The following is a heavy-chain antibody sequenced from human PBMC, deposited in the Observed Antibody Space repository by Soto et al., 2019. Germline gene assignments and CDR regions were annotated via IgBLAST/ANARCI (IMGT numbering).Heavy chain of an antibody. V-gene: IGHV4-39*01. CDR2: IYYSGST. CDR1: GGSISSGGYY. Sequence: SETLSLTCAVSGGSISSGGYYWGWIRQPPGKGLEWIGNIYYSGSTYYNPSLKSRVTISVDTSKNQFSLKLSSVTAADTAVYYCARQVGYCSGGTCYSWNYYYYGMDVWGQGTTVTVSS. D-gene: IGHD2-15*01. J-gene: IGHJ6*02. CDR3: ARQVGYCSGGTCYSWNYYYYGMDV.